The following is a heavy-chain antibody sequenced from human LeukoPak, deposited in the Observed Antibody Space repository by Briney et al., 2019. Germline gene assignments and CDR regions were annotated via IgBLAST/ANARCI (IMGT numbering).Heavy chain of an antibody. Sequence: GASVKVSCKASGGTFSSYAMSWVRQAPGQGLEWMGGIIAIFGTAKYAQKLEGRVTITAEESKSTAYMEMSRQRYGDTAVYYCARDGPMAAAGTGYWGQGTLVTVSS. CDR1: GGTFSSYA. CDR2: IIAIFGTA. CDR3: ARDGPMAAAGTGY. J-gene: IGHJ4*02. V-gene: IGHV1-69*13. D-gene: IGHD6-13*01.